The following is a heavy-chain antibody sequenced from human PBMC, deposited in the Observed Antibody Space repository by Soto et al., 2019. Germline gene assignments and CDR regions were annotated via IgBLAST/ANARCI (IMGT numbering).Heavy chain of an antibody. Sequence: QVQLQASGPGLVKSSETLSLTCTVSGASMNSYHWSWIRQPAGKGLEWIGHIHSSGSTNYNPSLKSRVTRSVDTSKNKFSLRLMSLTAADTAVYYCARDQGVAAAGITWFDPWGQGSLVTVSS. CDR1: GASMNSYH. J-gene: IGHJ5*02. CDR2: IHSSGST. D-gene: IGHD6-13*01. V-gene: IGHV4-4*07. CDR3: ARDQGVAAAGITWFDP.